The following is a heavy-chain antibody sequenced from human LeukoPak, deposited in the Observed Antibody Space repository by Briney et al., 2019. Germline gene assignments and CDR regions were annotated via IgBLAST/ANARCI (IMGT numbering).Heavy chain of an antibody. CDR2: ISGSGGST. CDR1: GFTFSSYA. CDR3: ARAQYGSGWYSPHH. Sequence: PGGSLRLSCAASGFTFSSYAMSWVRQAPGKGLEWVSAISGSGGSTYYADSVKGRFTISRDNSQNTLYLQMNSLRAEDTAVYYCARAQYGSGWYSPHHWGQGTLVTVSS. D-gene: IGHD6-19*01. J-gene: IGHJ5*02. V-gene: IGHV3-23*01.